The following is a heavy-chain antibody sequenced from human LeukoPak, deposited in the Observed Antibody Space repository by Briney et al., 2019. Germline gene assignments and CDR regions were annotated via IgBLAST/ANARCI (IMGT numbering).Heavy chain of an antibody. CDR1: GGSISSSSYY. J-gene: IGHJ6*02. CDR3: ARGKLVTTWITYYYYYYGMDV. Sequence: SETLSLTCTVSGGSISSSSYYWSWIRQPPGKGLEWIGYIYYSGSTNYNPSLKSRVTISVNTSKNQFSLKLSSVTAADTAVYYCARGKLVTTWITYYYYYYGMDVWGQGTTVTVSS. D-gene: IGHD4-11*01. CDR2: IYYSGST. V-gene: IGHV4-61*05.